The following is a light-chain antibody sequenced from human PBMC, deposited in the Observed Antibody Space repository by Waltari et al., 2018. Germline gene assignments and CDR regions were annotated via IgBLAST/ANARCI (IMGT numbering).Light chain of an antibody. CDR2: WAS. Sequence: DIVMTQSPDCLAVSLGERATINCKSSQSVLYSSNNKNYLAWYQQKPGQPPKLLIYWASTRESGVPDRFSGSGSGTDFTLTINGLQAEDVAVYYCQQYYNTPFTFAPGTKVEFK. V-gene: IGKV4-1*01. CDR3: QQYYNTPFT. CDR1: QSVLYSSNNKNY. J-gene: IGKJ3*01.